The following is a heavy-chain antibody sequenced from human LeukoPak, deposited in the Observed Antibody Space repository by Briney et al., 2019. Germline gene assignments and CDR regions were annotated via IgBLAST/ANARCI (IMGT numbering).Heavy chain of an antibody. CDR3: AKDYCISTSCYWFDP. CDR1: GFTFSSYS. J-gene: IGHJ5*02. D-gene: IGHD2-2*01. CDR2: ISGSGGNT. V-gene: IGHV3-23*01. Sequence: GGSLRLSCAASGFTFSSYSMNWVRQAPGKGLEWVSTISGSGGNTYYADSVKGRFTISRDNSKNTLYLQMNSLRAEDTAVYYCAKDYCISTSCYWFDPWGQGTLVTVSS.